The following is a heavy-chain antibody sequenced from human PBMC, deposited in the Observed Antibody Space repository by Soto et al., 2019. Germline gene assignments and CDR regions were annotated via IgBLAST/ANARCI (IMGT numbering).Heavy chain of an antibody. J-gene: IGHJ6*01. CDR2: IYSGGST. Sequence: PGGSLRLSCAASGFTVSSNYMSWVRQAPGKGLEWVSVIYSGGSTYYADSVKGRFTISRDNSKNTLYLQMNSLRAEDTAVYYCARGLRVLRDMSYYGMDVWGQGTTVAVAS. V-gene: IGHV3-53*01. CDR3: ARGLRVLRDMSYYGMDV. D-gene: IGHD3-3*01. CDR1: GFTVSSNY.